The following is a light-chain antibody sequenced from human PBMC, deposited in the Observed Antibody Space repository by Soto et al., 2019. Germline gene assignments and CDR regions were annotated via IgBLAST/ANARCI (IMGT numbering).Light chain of an antibody. J-gene: IGLJ1*01. CDR2: EVS. Sequence: QSVLAQPPSVSGSPGQSVTISCTGTSSDVGSYNRLSWYQQHPGKAPKRMIYEVSNRPSGVSSRFSGSKSGNTASLTISGLQAEDEADYYCLSYADTAYVFGTGTKVTV. CDR3: LSYADTAYV. V-gene: IGLV2-14*01. CDR1: SSDVGSYNR.